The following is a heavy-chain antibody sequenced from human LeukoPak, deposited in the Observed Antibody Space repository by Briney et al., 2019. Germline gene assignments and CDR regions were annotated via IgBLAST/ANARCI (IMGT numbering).Heavy chain of an antibody. D-gene: IGHD2-21*02. Sequence: GRSLRLSCAASGFTFSYYAMHWVRQAPGKGLEWVAVISYDGSNKYYADSVKGRFTISRDNSKSTLYLQMDSLIAGDTAVYYCARQGDTGSWYFDYWGQGTLVTVSS. CDR1: GFTFSYYA. CDR3: ARQGDTGSWYFDY. V-gene: IGHV3-30-3*01. J-gene: IGHJ4*02. CDR2: ISYDGSNK.